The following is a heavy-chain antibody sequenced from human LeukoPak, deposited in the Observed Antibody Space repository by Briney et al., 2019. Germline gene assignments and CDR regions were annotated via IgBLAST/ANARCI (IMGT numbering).Heavy chain of an antibody. CDR2: IIPILGIA. V-gene: IGHV1-69*04. Sequence: SVKVSCKASGGTFSSYAISWVRQAPGQGLEWMGRIIPILGIANYAQKFQGRVTTTADKSTSTAYMELSSLRSEDTAVYYCARPYYYDSSGYYYAYWGQGTLVTVSS. D-gene: IGHD3-22*01. CDR1: GGTFSSYA. J-gene: IGHJ4*02. CDR3: ARPYYYDSSGYYYAY.